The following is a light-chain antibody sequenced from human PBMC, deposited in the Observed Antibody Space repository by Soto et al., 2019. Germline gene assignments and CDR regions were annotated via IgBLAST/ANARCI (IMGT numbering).Light chain of an antibody. Sequence: EIVLTQSPGTLSLSPGERATLSCRASQSVSSSYLAWYQQKPGQAPRLLIYGASSRATGIPDRFSGSGSGTYCTLTISRLEPEDFAVYYCKHYGSYQFTFGPGTQVDIK. V-gene: IGKV3-20*01. CDR1: QSVSSSY. J-gene: IGKJ3*01. CDR2: GAS. CDR3: KHYGSYQFT.